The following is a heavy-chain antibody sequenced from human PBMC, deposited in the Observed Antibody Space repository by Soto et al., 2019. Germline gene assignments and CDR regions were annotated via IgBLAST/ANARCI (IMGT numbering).Heavy chain of an antibody. J-gene: IGHJ6*02. Sequence: QVQLVESGGGVVQPGRSLRLSCAASGFTFSSYGMHWVRQAPGKGLEWVAVIWYDGSNKYYADSVKGRFTISRDNSKNTLYLQMNSLRGEDTAVYYCARDPGGWELLAYYYSYGMDVWGQGTTVTVSS. V-gene: IGHV3-33*01. D-gene: IGHD1-26*01. CDR2: IWYDGSNK. CDR3: ARDPGGWELLAYYYSYGMDV. CDR1: GFTFSSYG.